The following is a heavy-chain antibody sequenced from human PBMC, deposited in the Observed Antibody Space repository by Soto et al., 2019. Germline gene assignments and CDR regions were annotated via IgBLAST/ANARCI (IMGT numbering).Heavy chain of an antibody. D-gene: IGHD1-7*01. CDR1: GGSISSYY. Sequence: SETLSLTCTVSGGSISSYYWSWIRQPPGKGLEWIGYIYYSGSTNYNPSLKSRVTISVDTSKNQFSLKMSSVTAADTAVYYCARSATTSYFDYWGQGTLVTVS. J-gene: IGHJ4*02. V-gene: IGHV4-59*01. CDR2: IYYSGST. CDR3: ARSATTSYFDY.